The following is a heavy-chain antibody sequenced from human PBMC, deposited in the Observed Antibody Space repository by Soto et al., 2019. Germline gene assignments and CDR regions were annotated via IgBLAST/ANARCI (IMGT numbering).Heavy chain of an antibody. J-gene: IGHJ4*02. D-gene: IGHD3-10*01. CDR3: ATMYGSGYRAFDY. V-gene: IGHV1-69*02. Sequence: QVQLVQSGAELKKTGSSVKVSCKASGDTFSFYTINWVRQAPGLGLEWMGRVNPILSMSNYAQKFQGSVTMTADKSTSTASTELRSLTSEHTSLYYCATMYGSGYRAFDYWGQGALVTVSA. CDR2: VNPILSMS. CDR1: GDTFSFYT.